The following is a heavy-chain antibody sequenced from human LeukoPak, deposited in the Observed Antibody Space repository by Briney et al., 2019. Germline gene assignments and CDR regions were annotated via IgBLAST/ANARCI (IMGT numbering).Heavy chain of an antibody. J-gene: IGHJ5*02. CDR1: GDSVSSNSAA. CDR3: AREREFGVPATNWFDP. V-gene: IGHV6-1*01. Sequence: SQTLSLTCAISGDSVSSNSAAWNWIRQSPSRGLEWLVRTYYRSKWYNDYAVSVKSRITINPDTSKNQFSLQLNSVTPEDTAVYYCAREREFGVPATNWFDPWGQGTLVTVSS. D-gene: IGHD3-10*01. CDR2: TYYRSKWYN.